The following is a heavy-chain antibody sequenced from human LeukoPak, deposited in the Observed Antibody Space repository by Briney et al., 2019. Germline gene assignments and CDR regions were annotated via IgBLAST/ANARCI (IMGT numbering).Heavy chain of an antibody. D-gene: IGHD3-10*01. Sequence: SETLSLICAVYGGSFSGYYWSWIRQPPGKGLEWIGEINHSGSTNYNPSLKSRVTISVDTSKNQFSLKLSSVTAADTAVYYCARLLTMVRGVMADYWGQGTLVTVSS. CDR1: GGSFSGYY. CDR3: ARLLTMVRGVMADY. J-gene: IGHJ4*02. CDR2: INHSGST. V-gene: IGHV4-34*01.